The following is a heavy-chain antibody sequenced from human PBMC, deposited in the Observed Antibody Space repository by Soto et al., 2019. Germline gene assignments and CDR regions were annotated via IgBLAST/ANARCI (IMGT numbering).Heavy chain of an antibody. Sequence: QIQLQESGPGLVKPSQTLSLTCTVSGVSMSSSDYYWSWIRRSPGKGLEWIGYIHSSGGTDFNPSLKSRLTISLDTSKNQFSLRLNSVTAADTAEYYCARGPQITGDGYMGAFPFWGPGTMVTVSS. V-gene: IGHV4-30-4*08. J-gene: IGHJ3*01. CDR2: IHSSGGT. CDR1: GVSMSSSDYY. CDR3: ARGPQITGDGYMGAFPF. D-gene: IGHD5-12*01.